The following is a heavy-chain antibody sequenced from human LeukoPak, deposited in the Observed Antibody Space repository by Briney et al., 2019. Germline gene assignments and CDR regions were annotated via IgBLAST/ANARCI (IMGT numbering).Heavy chain of an antibody. CDR1: GFPFNTYG. V-gene: IGHV3-23*01. CDR3: AKSVVVITFRFDD. D-gene: IGHD2-15*01. Sequence: GGSLRLSCAASGFPFNTYGMSWVRQAPGKGLEWVSAINGGGSNTYYADSVKGRFTISGDNSKNMVYLQMNNLRADDTAVYYCAKSVVVITFRFDDWGQGALVTVSS. J-gene: IGHJ4*02. CDR2: INGGGSNT.